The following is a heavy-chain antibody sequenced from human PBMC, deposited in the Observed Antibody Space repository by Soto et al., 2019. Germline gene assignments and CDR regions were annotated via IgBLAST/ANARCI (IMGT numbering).Heavy chain of an antibody. J-gene: IGHJ6*02. CDR1: GGSFSGYY. V-gene: IGHV4-34*01. CDR2: INHSGST. Sequence: SETLSLTCAVYGGSFSGYYWSWIRQPPGKGLEWIGEINHSGSTNYNPSLKSRVTISVDTSKNQFSLKLSSVTAADTAVYYCARDSTSCYACSPVDYYYYGMDVWGQGTTVTVSS. CDR3: ARDSTSCYACSPVDYYYYGMDV. D-gene: IGHD2-2*01.